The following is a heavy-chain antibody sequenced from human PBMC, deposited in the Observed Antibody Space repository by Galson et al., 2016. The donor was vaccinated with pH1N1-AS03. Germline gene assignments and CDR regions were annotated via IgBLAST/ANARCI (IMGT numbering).Heavy chain of an antibody. CDR3: ARDSGYVFDY. D-gene: IGHD5-12*01. CDR2: IGQDGSEK. Sequence: SLRLSCADSGFTFSDYWMSWVRQAPGKGLEWVANIGQDGSEKYYVDSVKGRFTISRDNAKKSLYLQMNSLRAEDTAVYYCARDSGYVFDYWGQGTLVTVSP. J-gene: IGHJ4*02. CDR1: GFTFSDYW. V-gene: IGHV3-7*01.